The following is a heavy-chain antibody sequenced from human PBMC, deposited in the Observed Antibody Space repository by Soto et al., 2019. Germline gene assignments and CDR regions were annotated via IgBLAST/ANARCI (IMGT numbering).Heavy chain of an antibody. D-gene: IGHD6-6*01. CDR2: MNPNSGNT. CDR1: GYTFTSYD. J-gene: IGHJ3*02. Sequence: GASVKVSCKASGYTFTSYDINWVRQATGQGLEWMGWMNPNSGNTGYAQKFQGRVTMTRNTSISTAYMELSSLRSEDTAVYYCALIPRSDMSGSSASDVFDIWGQGAMVTVSS. V-gene: IGHV1-8*01. CDR3: ALIPRSDMSGSSASDVFDI.